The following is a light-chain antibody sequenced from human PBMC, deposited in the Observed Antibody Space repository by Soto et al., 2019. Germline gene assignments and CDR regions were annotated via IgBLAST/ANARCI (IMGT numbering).Light chain of an antibody. CDR2: AAS. Sequence: DIRLTQSPSFLSASVGDRFTITCRASQAISSSLAWYQHNPGKAPKLLIYAASTLQNGVPSSFSGSGSGTEFTLTISSLQPEDFATYYCQHLNDYRYTFGQGTKVEIK. CDR1: QAISSS. CDR3: QHLNDYRYT. V-gene: IGKV1-9*01. J-gene: IGKJ2*01.